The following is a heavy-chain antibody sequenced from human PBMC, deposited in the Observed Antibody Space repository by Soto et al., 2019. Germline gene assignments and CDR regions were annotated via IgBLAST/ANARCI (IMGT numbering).Heavy chain of an antibody. CDR2: TDYSVRT. V-gene: IGHV4-39*01. Sequence: QLQLQESGPGLVKPSETLSLPCTVSGGSISGSTYYWGWIRQPPGKGLEYIGSTDYSVRTYYNPSLKSRVTVSLYESKNQSSLNLNAVTAADTAVYYLARHGSVSQYPIDHCGQGTLVTVSS. J-gene: IGHJ4*02. D-gene: IGHD3-10*01. CDR3: ARHGSVSQYPIDH. CDR1: GGSISGSTYY.